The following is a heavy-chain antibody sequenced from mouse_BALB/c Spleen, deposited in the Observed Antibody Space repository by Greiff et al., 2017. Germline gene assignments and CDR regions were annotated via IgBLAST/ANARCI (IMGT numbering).Heavy chain of an antibody. CDR2: ISDGGSYT. J-gene: IGHJ3*01. Sequence: EVHLVESGGGLVKPGGSLKLSCAASGFTFSDYYMYWVRQTPEKRLEWVATISDGGSYTYYPDSVKGRFTISRDNAKNNLYLQMSSLKSEDTAMYYCARALTTVVARGFAYWGQGTLVTVSA. V-gene: IGHV5-4*02. CDR3: ARALTTVVARGFAY. CDR1: GFTFSDYY. D-gene: IGHD1-1*01.